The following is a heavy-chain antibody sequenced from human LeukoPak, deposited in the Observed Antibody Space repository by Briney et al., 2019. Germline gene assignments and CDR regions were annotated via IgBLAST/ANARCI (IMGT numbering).Heavy chain of an antibody. CDR3: AKVRIVGATTGFDY. D-gene: IGHD1-26*01. V-gene: IGHV3-23*01. J-gene: IGHJ4*02. CDR2: ISGSGSNT. CDR1: GFTFSSYA. Sequence: GGSLRLSCAASGFTFSSYAMSWVRQAPGKGLEWVSAISGSGSNTYYADSVKGRFIISRDNSKNTLYLQMNSLRAEDTAVYYCAKVRIVGATTGFDYWGQGTLVTVSS.